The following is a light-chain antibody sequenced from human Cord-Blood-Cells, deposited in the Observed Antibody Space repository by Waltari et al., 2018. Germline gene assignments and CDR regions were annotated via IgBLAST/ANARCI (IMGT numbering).Light chain of an antibody. CDR1: QSVRSSY. CDR3: QQYGSSPAT. Sequence: DIVLTQSPGTLSLSPGERATLSCKASQSVRSSYLAWYQQKPGQAPSLLNYGASSRATGTPNRFSGSGSGTDCTLTISRLEPEDFAVYDCQQYGSSPATFGQGTKVEIK. J-gene: IGKJ1*01. CDR2: GAS. V-gene: IGKV3-20*01.